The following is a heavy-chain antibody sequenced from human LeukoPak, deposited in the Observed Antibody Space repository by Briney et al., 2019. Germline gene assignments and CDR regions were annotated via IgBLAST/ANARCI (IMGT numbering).Heavy chain of an antibody. CDR3: AKDATYYDILTGYYTPDY. J-gene: IGHJ4*02. CDR2: ITNSGGST. V-gene: IGHV3-23*01. CDR1: GFTFSSYA. D-gene: IGHD3-9*01. Sequence: PGGSLRLSCAASGFTFSSYAMSWVRQAPGKGLEWVSTITNSGGSTYYADSVKGRFTISRDNSKNTLYLQMNSLRAEDTAVYYCAKDATYYDILTGYYTPDYWGQGTLVTVSS.